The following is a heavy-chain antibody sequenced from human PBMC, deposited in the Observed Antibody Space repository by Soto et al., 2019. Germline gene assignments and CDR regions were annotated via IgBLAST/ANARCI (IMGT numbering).Heavy chain of an antibody. Sequence: PGGSLRLSCAASGFTFSDYYMSWIRQAPGKGLEWVSYISSSGSTIYYADSVKGRFTISRDNAKNSLYLQMNSLRAEDTAVYYCARDFPREEAAGLGDPFDYWGQGTLVTVSS. CDR1: GFTFSDYY. CDR3: ARDFPREEAAGLGDPFDY. CDR2: ISSSGSTI. D-gene: IGHD6-13*01. V-gene: IGHV3-11*01. J-gene: IGHJ4*02.